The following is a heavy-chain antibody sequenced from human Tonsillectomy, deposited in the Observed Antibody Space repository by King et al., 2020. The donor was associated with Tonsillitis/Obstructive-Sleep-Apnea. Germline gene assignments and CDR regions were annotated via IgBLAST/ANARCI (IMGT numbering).Heavy chain of an antibody. V-gene: IGHV4-34*01. Sequence: VQLQQWGAGLLKPSETLSLTCAVYGGSFSDCYWNWIRQPPGKGLEWIGEISHSGSTTYNPSLKSRVTISVETSKNQFSLKLSSVTAADTSVYYCARGDPTYPEAFDYWGQGTLVTVSS. D-gene: IGHD2-2*01. J-gene: IGHJ4*02. CDR2: ISHSGST. CDR3: ARGDPTYPEAFDY. CDR1: GGSFSDCY.